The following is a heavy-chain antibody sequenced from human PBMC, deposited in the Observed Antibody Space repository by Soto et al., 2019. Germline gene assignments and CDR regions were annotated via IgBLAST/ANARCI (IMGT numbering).Heavy chain of an antibody. CDR2: ISGYNGNT. CDR3: ARGPRYCSTTTCFAGVTWFDP. CDR1: GYIFTSYG. V-gene: IGHV1-18*04. Sequence: ASVKVSCKASGYIFTSYGISWVRRAPGQGLEWMGWISGYNGNTNYAQKVQGRVTVTTDKSTNTAYMELRSLTSDDTAVYYCARGPRYCSTTTCFAGVTWFDPWGQGTPVTVSS. J-gene: IGHJ5*02. D-gene: IGHD2-2*01.